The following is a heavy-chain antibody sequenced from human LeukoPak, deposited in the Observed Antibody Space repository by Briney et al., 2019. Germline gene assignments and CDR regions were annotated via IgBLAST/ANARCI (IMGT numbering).Heavy chain of an antibody. CDR1: GFTFSSYS. CDR2: ISSSSYI. D-gene: IGHD3-3*01. Sequence: GGSLRLSCAASGFTFSSYSMNWVHQAPGKGLEWVSSISSSSYIYYADSVKGRFTISRDNAKNSLYLQMNSLRAEDTAVYYCARDAVFEADAFDIWGQGTMVTVSS. J-gene: IGHJ3*02. CDR3: ARDAVFEADAFDI. V-gene: IGHV3-21*01.